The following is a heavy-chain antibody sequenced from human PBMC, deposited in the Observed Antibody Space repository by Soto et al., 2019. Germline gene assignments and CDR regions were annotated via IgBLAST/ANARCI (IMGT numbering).Heavy chain of an antibody. Sequence: EVQLVESAGGLVKPGGSLRLSCVASGFSFNEAWMNWVRQAPGEGLEWVGRIKTSAGGGATDYAAPVQGRFTISRDDSKHALYLHMTRLRTGDTAISYCTTGSVEGIWGQGTTVTVSS. CDR3: TTGSVEGI. V-gene: IGHV3-15*07. CDR2: IKTSAGGGAT. J-gene: IGHJ6*02. D-gene: IGHD2-15*01. CDR1: GFSFNEAW.